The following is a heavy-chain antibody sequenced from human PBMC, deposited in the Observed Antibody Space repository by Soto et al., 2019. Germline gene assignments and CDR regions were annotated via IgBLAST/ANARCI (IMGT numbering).Heavy chain of an antibody. CDR3: ARGSRANSWYFDL. Sequence: VQLVESGGGLVKPGGSLRLSCAASGFTFSDYYMTWIRQAPGKGLEWVSYMSSSGSIIYYADSVKGRFTISRDNAKNALYLQMSILRAEDTAVYYCARGSRANSWYFDLWGRGTLVTVSS. D-gene: IGHD7-27*01. J-gene: IGHJ2*01. CDR2: MSSSGSII. CDR1: GFTFSDYY. V-gene: IGHV3-11*01.